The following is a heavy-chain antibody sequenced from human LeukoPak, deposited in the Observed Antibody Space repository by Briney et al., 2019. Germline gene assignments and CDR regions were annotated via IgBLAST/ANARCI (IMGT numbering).Heavy chain of an antibody. D-gene: IGHD6-19*01. CDR3: AKDTIAMPRMGAFEI. CDR1: GFTFDDYA. J-gene: IGHJ3*02. CDR2: ISWNSGSI. Sequence: GGSLRLSCAASGFTFDDYAMHWVRQAPGKGLEWVSGISWNSGSIDYADSVKGRFTISRDNAKNSLYLKMNSLRAEDTALYYCAKDTIAMPRMGAFEIWGQGTMVTVSS. V-gene: IGHV3-9*01.